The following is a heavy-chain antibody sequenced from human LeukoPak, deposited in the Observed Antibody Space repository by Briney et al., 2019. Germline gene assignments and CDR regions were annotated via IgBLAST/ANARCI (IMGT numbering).Heavy chain of an antibody. V-gene: IGHV4-30-2*01. CDR1: GGSISSGGYS. CDR2: IYHSGST. D-gene: IGHD3-3*01. J-gene: IGHJ4*02. Sequence: SQTLCLTCAVSGGSISSGGYSWSWIRQPPGKGLEWIGYIYHSGSTYYNPSLKSRVTISVDRSKNQFSLKLSSVTAADTAVYYCARNDFWSGLDYWGQGTLVTVSS. CDR3: ARNDFWSGLDY.